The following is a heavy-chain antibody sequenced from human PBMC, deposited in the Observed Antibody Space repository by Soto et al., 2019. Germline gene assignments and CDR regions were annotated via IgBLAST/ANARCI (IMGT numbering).Heavy chain of an antibody. J-gene: IGHJ4*02. V-gene: IGHV4-61*01. Sequence: SETLPLTSTASGGSISSSSYYWSWIRQPPGKGLEWIGYIYYSGSTNYNPSLKSRVTISVDTSKNQFSLKLSSVTAADTAVYYCARLGERYYDYVLWGQGTLVTVSS. CDR3: ARLGERYYDYVL. D-gene: IGHD3-16*01. CDR2: IYYSGST. CDR1: GGSISSSSYY.